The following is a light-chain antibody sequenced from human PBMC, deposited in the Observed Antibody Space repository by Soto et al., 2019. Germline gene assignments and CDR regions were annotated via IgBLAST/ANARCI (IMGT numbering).Light chain of an antibody. Sequence: QSVLTQSPSASAPLGAPVKLTCTLSSGHSSHAIAWHQQQPEKGPRYLMKINSDGSHIKGDGIPDRFSGSSSGAERYLTISTLQSEDEADYYCQTWGTGIPVVFGGGTKLTVL. V-gene: IGLV4-69*01. CDR1: SGHSSHA. CDR2: INSDGSH. J-gene: IGLJ2*01. CDR3: QTWGTGIPVV.